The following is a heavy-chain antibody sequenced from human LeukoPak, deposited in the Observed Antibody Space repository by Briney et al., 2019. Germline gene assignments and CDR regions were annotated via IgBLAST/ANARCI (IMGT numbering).Heavy chain of an antibody. D-gene: IGHD5-18*01. V-gene: IGHV1-2*02. Sequence: ASVTVSFTPSVYPFTSYFIYWVRQAPGQGLEWIGWINPNSGGTNSAQKFQDRVTMTRDTSVSSVYMELSSLRSDDTAVYYCAKSGYGFGYGWDVAVWGKGTTVTVSS. CDR2: INPNSGGT. J-gene: IGHJ6*04. CDR3: AKSGYGFGYGWDVAV. CDR1: VYPFTSYF.